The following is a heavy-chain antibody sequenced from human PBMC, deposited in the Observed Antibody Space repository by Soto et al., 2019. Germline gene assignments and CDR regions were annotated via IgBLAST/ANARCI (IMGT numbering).Heavy chain of an antibody. CDR2: IYYSGST. Sequence: SETLSLTCTISGGSISSGGYYWSWIRQHPGKGLEWIGYIYYSGSTYYNPSLKSRVTISVDTSKNQFSLKLSSVTAADTAVYYCARDSSGSGYFPFDYWGQGTLVTVSS. CDR3: ARDSSGSGYFPFDY. J-gene: IGHJ4*02. CDR1: GGSISSGGYY. D-gene: IGHD3-22*01. V-gene: IGHV4-31*03.